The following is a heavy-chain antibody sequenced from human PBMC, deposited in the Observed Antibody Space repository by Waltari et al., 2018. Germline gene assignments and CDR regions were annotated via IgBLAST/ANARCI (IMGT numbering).Heavy chain of an antibody. CDR2: IYSCGST. CDR3: AKLGQWLVRDDAFDI. V-gene: IGHV3-23*03. Sequence: EVQLLESGGGLVQPGGSLRLSCAASGFTFSSYAMSWVRQAPGKGLEWVSVIYSCGSTYYADSVKGRFTISRDNSKNTLYLQMNSLRAEDTAVYYCAKLGQWLVRDDAFDIWGQGTMVTVSS. CDR1: GFTFSSYA. D-gene: IGHD6-19*01. J-gene: IGHJ3*02.